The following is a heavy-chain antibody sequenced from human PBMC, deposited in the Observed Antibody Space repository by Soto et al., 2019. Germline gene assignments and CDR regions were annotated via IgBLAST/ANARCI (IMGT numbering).Heavy chain of an antibody. CDR3: ARAYQVLGLYYFDY. CDR2: IYHSGST. V-gene: IGHV4-30-2*01. CDR1: GGSISSGGYS. Sequence: SETLSLTCAVSGGSISSGGYSWSWIRQPPGKGLEWIGYIYHSGSTYYNPSLKSRVTISVDTSKNHFSLKLSSVTAADTAVYYCARAYQVLGLYYFDYWGQGAPVTVSS. J-gene: IGHJ4*02. D-gene: IGHD2-2*01.